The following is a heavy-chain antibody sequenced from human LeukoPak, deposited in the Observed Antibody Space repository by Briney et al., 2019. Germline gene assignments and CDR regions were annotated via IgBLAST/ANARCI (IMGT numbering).Heavy chain of an antibody. CDR2: ISSSSSYI. V-gene: IGHV3-21*04. CDR3: AKATPRGIAAAG. Sequence: GGSLRLSCAASGFTFSSYSMNWVRQAPGKGLEWVSSISSSSSYIYYADSVKGRFTISRDNSKNTLYLQMNSLRAEDTAVYYCAKATPRGIAAAGWGQGTLVTVSS. CDR1: GFTFSSYS. J-gene: IGHJ4*02. D-gene: IGHD6-13*01.